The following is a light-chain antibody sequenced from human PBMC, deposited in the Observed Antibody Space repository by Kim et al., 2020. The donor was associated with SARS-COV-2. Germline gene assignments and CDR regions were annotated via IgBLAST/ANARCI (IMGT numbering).Light chain of an antibody. V-gene: IGKV3-20*01. CDR1: QSVSSTY. CDR3: QQYESSPPSYT. Sequence: EIVLTQSPGTLSLSAGEGATLSCRTSQSVSSTYLAWYQQKPDQAPRLLIYGATNRATGIPDRFSGSGSVTDFTLTISRLEPEDFGVYYCQQYESSPPSYTFGQGTKLEI. CDR2: GAT. J-gene: IGKJ2*01.